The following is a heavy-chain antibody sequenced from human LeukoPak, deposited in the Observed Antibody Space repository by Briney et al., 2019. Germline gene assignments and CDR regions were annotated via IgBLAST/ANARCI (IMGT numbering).Heavy chain of an antibody. CDR3: ARHPAY. V-gene: IGHV3-23*01. CDR2: ISGSGGST. J-gene: IGHJ4*02. CDR1: GFTFNNYA. Sequence: GSLRLSFAASGFTFNNYAMSWVRQAPGKGLEWVSAISGSGGSTYYADSVNGRFTISRDNSKNTLYLQMNSLRAEDTAIYYCARHPAYWGQGTLVTVSS.